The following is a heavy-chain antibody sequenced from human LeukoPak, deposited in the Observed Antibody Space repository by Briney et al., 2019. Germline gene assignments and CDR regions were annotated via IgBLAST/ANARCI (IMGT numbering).Heavy chain of an antibody. V-gene: IGHV3-23*01. J-gene: IGHJ4*02. CDR1: GFTFSSYA. CDR3: AKYGASQLYTAMAY. Sequence: PGGSLRLSCAASGFTFSSYAMSWVRQAPGKGLEWVSAISGSGGSTYYADSVKGRFTTSRDNSKNTLYLQMNSLRAEDTAVYYCAKYGASQLYTAMAYWGQGTLVTVSS. D-gene: IGHD5-18*01. CDR2: ISGSGGST.